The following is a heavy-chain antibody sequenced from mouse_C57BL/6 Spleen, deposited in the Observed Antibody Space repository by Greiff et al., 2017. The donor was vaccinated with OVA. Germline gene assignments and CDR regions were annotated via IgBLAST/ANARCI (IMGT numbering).Heavy chain of an antibody. V-gene: IGHV1-15*01. D-gene: IGHD2-1*01. Sequence: VQLQQSGAELVRPGASVTLSCKASGYTFTDYEMHWVKQTPVHGLEWIGAIDPETGGTAYNQKFKGKALLTADKSSSTAYMELRSLTSEDSAGYYCFYYGNYYAMDYWGQGTSVTVSS. CDR2: IDPETGGT. CDR1: GYTFTDYE. CDR3: FYYGNYYAMDY. J-gene: IGHJ4*01.